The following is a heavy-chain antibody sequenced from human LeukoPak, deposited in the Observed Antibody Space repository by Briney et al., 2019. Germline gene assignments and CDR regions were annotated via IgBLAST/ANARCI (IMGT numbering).Heavy chain of an antibody. D-gene: IGHD2-2*01. Sequence: GGSLRLSCTASGFTFGKYIMTWVRQGPGKGLEWVSSIDGAGDVTFYADSVKGRFRTTRDNSKNTLYLQMNSLRAEDTGVYYCANWGGTASIGNSWYGPLEYWGQGTQVTVSS. V-gene: IGHV3-23*01. CDR1: GFTFGKYI. J-gene: IGHJ4*02. CDR2: IDGAGDVT. CDR3: ANWGGTASIGNSWYGPLEY.